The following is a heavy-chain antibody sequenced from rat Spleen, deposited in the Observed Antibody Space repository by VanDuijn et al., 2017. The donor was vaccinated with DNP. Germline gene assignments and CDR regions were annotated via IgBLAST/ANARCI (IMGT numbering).Heavy chain of an antibody. J-gene: IGHJ4*01. Sequence: EVQLVESGGGLVQPGRSLKLSCVASGFTFSNYWMYWFRQAPGKGLEWIASIKTDGTSTSYPDSVKGRFTISRDNAKSTLYLQMDSLRSEDTATYYCASAYSSPYYAMDAWGQGTSVTVSS. CDR1: GFTFSNYW. CDR2: IKTDGTST. D-gene: IGHD1-2*01. V-gene: IGHV5-58*01. CDR3: ASAYSSPYYAMDA.